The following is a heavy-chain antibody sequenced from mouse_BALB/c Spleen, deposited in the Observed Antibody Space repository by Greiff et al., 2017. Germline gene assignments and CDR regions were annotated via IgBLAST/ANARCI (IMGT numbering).Heavy chain of an antibody. J-gene: IGHJ2*01. CDR3: ARHYSYFDY. CDR2: ISSGGSYT. CDR1: GFTFSSYG. V-gene: IGHV5-6*01. D-gene: IGHD2-1*01. Sequence: EVMLVESGGDLVKPGGSLKLSCAASGFTFSSYGMSWVRQTPDKRLEWVATISSGGSYTYYPDSVKGRFTISRDNAKNTLYLQMSSLKSEDTAMYYCARHYSYFDYWGQGTTLTVSS.